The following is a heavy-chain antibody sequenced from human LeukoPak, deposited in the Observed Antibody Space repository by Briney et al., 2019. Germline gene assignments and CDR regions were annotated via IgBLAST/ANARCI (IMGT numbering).Heavy chain of an antibody. Sequence: GGSLRLSCAAPGFTFSSYWMSWVRQAPGKGLEWVANIKQDGSEKYYVDSVKGRFTISRDNAKNSLYLQMNSLRAEDTAVYYCARDQYCSCWGQGTLVTVSS. CDR2: IKQDGSEK. CDR3: ARDQYCSC. CDR1: GFTFSSYW. J-gene: IGHJ4*02. D-gene: IGHD2-15*01. V-gene: IGHV3-7*01.